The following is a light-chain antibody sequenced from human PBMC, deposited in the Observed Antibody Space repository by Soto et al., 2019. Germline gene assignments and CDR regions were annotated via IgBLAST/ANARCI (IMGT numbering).Light chain of an antibody. Sequence: DIQMTQSPSSLSASVGDRVTITCRASQSISSYLNWYQQKPGKAPKLLIYAASSLQSGVPSRFSGSRSGTEFTLTINSLQSEDFAVYYCQRYNNWPLTFGGGTKV. V-gene: IGKV1-39*01. CDR3: QRYNNWPLT. J-gene: IGKJ4*01. CDR1: QSISSY. CDR2: AAS.